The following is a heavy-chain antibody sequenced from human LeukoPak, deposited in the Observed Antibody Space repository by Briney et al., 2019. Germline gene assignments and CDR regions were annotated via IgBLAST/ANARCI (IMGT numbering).Heavy chain of an antibody. Sequence: GASVKVSCKASGYTFTDYYIHWVRQAPGQGLEWMGWISTYNGNTNYAQKLQGRVTMTTDTSTSTAYMDLRSLRSDDTAVYYCARDLHRVVVRGVPHYYYYMDVWGKGTTVTISS. D-gene: IGHD3-10*01. J-gene: IGHJ6*03. CDR1: GYTFTDYY. V-gene: IGHV1-18*04. CDR2: ISTYNGNT. CDR3: ARDLHRVVVRGVPHYYYYMDV.